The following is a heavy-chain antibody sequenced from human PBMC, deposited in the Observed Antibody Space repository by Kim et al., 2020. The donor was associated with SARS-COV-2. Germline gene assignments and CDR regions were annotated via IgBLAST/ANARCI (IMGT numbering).Heavy chain of an antibody. V-gene: IGHV4-31*02. D-gene: IGHD2-15*01. CDR3: ASGGNNFDY. CDR2: GSH. J-gene: IGHJ4*02. Sequence: GSHYYNPALKSRVTISVDTSKNQFSLKLGPLTAADTAVYYCASGGNNFDYWGQGTLVTVSS.